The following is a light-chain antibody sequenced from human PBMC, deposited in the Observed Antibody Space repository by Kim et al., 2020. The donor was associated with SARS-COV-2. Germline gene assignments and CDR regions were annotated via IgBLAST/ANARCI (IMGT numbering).Light chain of an antibody. CDR2: KAS. V-gene: IGKV1-5*03. CDR3: QHYSSYSYG. Sequence: SAFGGHRVTLTCRDSESLHTLLALYQQKPGKASKLLLYKASILERGVPSRFGGSGSGTEFTLTISGLQSDDFGIYYCQHYSSYSYGFGQGTKLEI. CDR1: ESLHTL. J-gene: IGKJ2*01.